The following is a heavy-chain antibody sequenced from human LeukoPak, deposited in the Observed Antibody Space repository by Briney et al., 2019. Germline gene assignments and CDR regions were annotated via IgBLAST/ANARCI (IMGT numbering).Heavy chain of an antibody. V-gene: IGHV3-48*03. Sequence: GGSLRLSCKASGFTFSSYEMNWVRQAPGEGLEWVSYISPIGSPTYYADSVKGRFTISRDNAKNSLYLQMNSLRAEDTAVYYCASFYDSSGRDYWGQGTLVTVSS. CDR1: GFTFSSYE. D-gene: IGHD3-22*01. J-gene: IGHJ4*02. CDR2: ISPIGSPT. CDR3: ASFYDSSGRDY.